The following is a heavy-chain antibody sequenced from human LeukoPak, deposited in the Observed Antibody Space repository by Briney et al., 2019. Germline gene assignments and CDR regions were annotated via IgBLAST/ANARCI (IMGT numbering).Heavy chain of an antibody. CDR3: ARHESAVLRCFDWSLP. CDR2: IYSGGST. CDR1: GFTVSSNY. J-gene: IGHJ5*02. Sequence: GGSLRLSCAASGFTVSSNYMSWVRQAPGKGLEWVSVIYSGGSTYYADSVKGRFTISRDNSKNTLYLQMNSLRAEDTAVYYCARHESAVLRCFDWSLPWGQGTLVTVSS. V-gene: IGHV3-66*04. D-gene: IGHD3-9*01.